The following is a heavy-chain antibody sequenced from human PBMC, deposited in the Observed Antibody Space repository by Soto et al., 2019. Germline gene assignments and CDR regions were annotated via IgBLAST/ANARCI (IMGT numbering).Heavy chain of an antibody. J-gene: IGHJ6*02. CDR2: INHSGGT. D-gene: IGHD3-9*01. CDR3: ARGRSLRYFDWSYYYYGMDV. V-gene: IGHV4-34*01. Sequence: SQTLSLTCAVYGGSFSGYYWSWIRQPPGKGLEWIGEINHSGGTNYNPSLKSRVTISVNTSKNQFSLKLSSVTAADTAVYYCARGRSLRYFDWSYYYYGMDVWGQGTTVTVSS. CDR1: GGSFSGYY.